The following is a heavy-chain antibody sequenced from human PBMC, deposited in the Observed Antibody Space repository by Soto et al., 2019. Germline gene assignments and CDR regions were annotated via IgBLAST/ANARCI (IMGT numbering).Heavy chain of an antibody. J-gene: IGHJ4*02. CDR3: AKRFRGVLLNPEVD. V-gene: IGHV3-23*01. CDR1: GLTFSSYA. D-gene: IGHD3-10*01. CDR2: IRGSGGYT. Sequence: EVQLLESGGDLVQPGGSLRLSCVASGLTFSSYAMSWVRQAPGKGLEWVSVIRGSGGYTDYADSVKGRFTISRDNSKNTLYLQMNSLRAEDTALYYCAKRFRGVLLNPEVDWGQGTLVTASS.